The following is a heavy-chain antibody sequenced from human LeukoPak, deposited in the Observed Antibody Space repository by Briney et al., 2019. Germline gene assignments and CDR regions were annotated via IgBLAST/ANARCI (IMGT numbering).Heavy chain of an antibody. D-gene: IGHD5-12*01. Sequence: SETLSLTCTVSGGSISSYYWNLIRQPPGTGLEWIGYIYYSGSTNYNPSFKSRVTISVDTSKNQFSLKLNSVTAADTAVYYCARDAVGYYFDYWGQGTLVTASS. CDR1: GGSISSYY. V-gene: IGHV4-59*01. CDR2: IYYSGST. CDR3: ARDAVGYYFDY. J-gene: IGHJ4*02.